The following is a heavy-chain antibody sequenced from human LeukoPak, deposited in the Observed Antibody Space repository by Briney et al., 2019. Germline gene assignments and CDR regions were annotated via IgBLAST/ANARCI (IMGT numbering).Heavy chain of an antibody. J-gene: IGHJ3*02. CDR1: GFTFSSYS. CDR2: ISSSSSYI. D-gene: IGHD3-22*01. Sequence: PGGSLRLSCAASGFTFSSYSMNWVRQAPGKGLEWVSSISSSSSYIYYADSVKGRFTTSRDNAKNSLYLQMNSLRAEDTAVYYCARADLYCSSSGCARRGFDIWGQGTMVTVSS. V-gene: IGHV3-21*01. CDR3: ARADLYCSSSGCARRGFDI.